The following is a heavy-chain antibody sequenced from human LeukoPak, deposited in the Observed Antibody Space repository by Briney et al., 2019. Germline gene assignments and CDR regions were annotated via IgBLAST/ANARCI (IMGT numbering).Heavy chain of an antibody. J-gene: IGHJ4*02. CDR3: IRDSSSSFDY. Sequence: GGSLRLSCAASGYTFTTYWIHWVRQAPGKGLGRVSLINSDGSNTVYADSVKGRFTISRDNANNMVYLQINSLRAEDTAVYYCIRDSSSSFDYWGQGTLVTVSS. CDR1: GYTFTTYW. D-gene: IGHD6-13*01. V-gene: IGHV3-74*01. CDR2: INSDGSNT.